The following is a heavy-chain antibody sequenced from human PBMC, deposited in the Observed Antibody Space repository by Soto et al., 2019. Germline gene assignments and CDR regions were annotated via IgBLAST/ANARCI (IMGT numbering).Heavy chain of an antibody. J-gene: IGHJ5*02. Sequence: SETLSLTCNVSGGSISSSSYYWGWIRQPPGKGLEWIGSVYYTGTTYYSPSLKSRVTIFVDTSKNHFSLKVTSLTAADTSVYYCARLKGVYFISTYNWFDPWGQGIQVTVSS. CDR1: GGSISSSSYY. CDR2: VYYTGTT. CDR3: ARLKGVYFISTYNWFDP. D-gene: IGHD3-16*01. V-gene: IGHV4-39*02.